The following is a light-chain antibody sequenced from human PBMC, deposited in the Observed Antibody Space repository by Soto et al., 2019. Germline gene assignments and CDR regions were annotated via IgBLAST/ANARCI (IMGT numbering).Light chain of an antibody. J-gene: IGKJ4*01. CDR2: GAS. CDR1: QSVNSN. V-gene: IGKV3-15*01. CDR3: QQYNDWPRT. Sequence: EIVMTQSPGTLSVSPGERATLSCRASQSVNSNLAWYQQKPGQAPRILIYGASTRATAIPARFRGSGSGTEFTLTISSLQSEDFAVYYCQQYNDWPRTFGGGTKVEIK.